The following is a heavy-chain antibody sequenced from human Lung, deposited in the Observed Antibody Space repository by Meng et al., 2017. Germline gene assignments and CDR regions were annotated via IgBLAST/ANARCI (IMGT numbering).Heavy chain of an antibody. CDR1: GGYSSMSDW. CDR3: ARRGLWLDPQNFDY. V-gene: IGHV4-4*03. CDR2: IYHSGST. D-gene: IGHD6-19*01. J-gene: IGHJ4*02. Sequence: DCVPGLSNAPGPLALPCALFGGYSSMSDWWSWVRQPPGKGLEWIGEIYHSGSTNYNPSLKSRVTISVDKSKNQFSLKLSSVTAADTAVYYCARRGLWLDPQNFDYWGQGTLVTVFS.